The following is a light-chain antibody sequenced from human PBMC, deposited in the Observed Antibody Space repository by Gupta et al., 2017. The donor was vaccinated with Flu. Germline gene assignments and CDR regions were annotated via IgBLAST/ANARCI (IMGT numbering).Light chain of an antibody. CDR2: KDT. Sequence: ETLAKKYAYWYQQKSGQVPVLVIYKDTERPSGIPDRFSGSRSGTIVTLTISGVQAEDEADYYCLSADSSGNFRVFGGGTKLTVL. V-gene: IGLV3-16*01. J-gene: IGLJ3*02. CDR3: LSADSSGNFRV. CDR1: TLAKKY.